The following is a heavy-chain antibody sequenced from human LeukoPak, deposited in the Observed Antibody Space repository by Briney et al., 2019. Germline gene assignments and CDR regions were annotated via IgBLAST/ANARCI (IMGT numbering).Heavy chain of an antibody. J-gene: IGHJ4*02. CDR2: IRGSGGNT. D-gene: IGHD4-17*01. CDR1: GFTFSTYA. Sequence: SGGSLRLSCAASGFTFSTYAMKWVRQAPGKGLEWVSVIRGSGGNTYYADSVKGRFTISRDNSKNTLYLQMNSLRAEDTAVYYCAKDLYGDYGGIDYWGQGTLVTVSS. V-gene: IGHV3-23*01. CDR3: AKDLYGDYGGIDY.